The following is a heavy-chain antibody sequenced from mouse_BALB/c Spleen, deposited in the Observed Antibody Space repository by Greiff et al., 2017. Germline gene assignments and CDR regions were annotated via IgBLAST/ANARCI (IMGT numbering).Heavy chain of an antibody. Sequence: EVKLMESGAELVKPGASVKLSCTASGFNIKDTYMHWVKQRPEQGLEWIGRIDPANGNTKYDPKFQGKATITADTSSNTAYLQLSSLTSEDTAVYYCAREYDGGSWFAYWGQGTLVTVSA. CDR2: IDPANGNT. V-gene: IGHV14-3*02. CDR3: AREYDGGSWFAY. CDR1: GFNIKDTY. D-gene: IGHD2-14*01. J-gene: IGHJ3*01.